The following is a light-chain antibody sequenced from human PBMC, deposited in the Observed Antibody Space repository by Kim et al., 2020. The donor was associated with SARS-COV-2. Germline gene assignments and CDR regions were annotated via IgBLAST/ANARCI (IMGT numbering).Light chain of an antibody. Sequence: SYELTQPPSVSVSPGQTARITCSGDALAKEYSYWYQQRPGQAPLLVIYQDRERPSGIPARFSGSSSGTTVTLTISGVQAEDEADYYCQSADSSGTYVIFGGGTQLTVL. J-gene: IGLJ2*01. CDR2: QDR. CDR1: ALAKEY. V-gene: IGLV3-25*03. CDR3: QSADSSGTYVI.